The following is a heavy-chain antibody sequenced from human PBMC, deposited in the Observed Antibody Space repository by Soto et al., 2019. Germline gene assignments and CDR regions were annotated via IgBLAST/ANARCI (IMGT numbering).Heavy chain of an antibody. CDR2: ISGSGSTV. J-gene: IGHJ4*02. CDR1: GFSIINYE. CDR3: ARNPSGQWVVPLYCDL. D-gene: IGHD6-19*01. Sequence: GGSLRLSCVASGFSIINYEMNWVRQAPGKGLEWVSYISGSGSTVYYADSVKGRFTISRDNAKNSVYLQINTLRVEDTAIYYCARNPSGQWVVPLYCDLWGQGTLVTVSS. V-gene: IGHV3-48*03.